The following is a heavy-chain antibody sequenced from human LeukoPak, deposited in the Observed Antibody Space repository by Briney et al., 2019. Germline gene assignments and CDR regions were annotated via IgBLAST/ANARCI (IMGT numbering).Heavy chain of an antibody. J-gene: IGHJ4*02. CDR2: INHSGST. CDR1: GGSFSGYY. D-gene: IGHD3-22*01. Sequence: PSETLSLTCAVYGGSFSGYYWSWIRQPPGKGLEWIGEINHSGSTNYNPSLKSRVTISVDTSKNQFSLKLSSVTAADTAVYYCARGARPEPYYYDSSGYYALDYWGQGTLVTVSS. CDR3: ARGARPEPYYYDSSGYYALDY. V-gene: IGHV4-34*01.